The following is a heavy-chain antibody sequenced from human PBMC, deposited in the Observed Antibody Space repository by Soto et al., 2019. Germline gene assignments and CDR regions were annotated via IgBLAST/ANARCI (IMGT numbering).Heavy chain of an antibody. CDR3: AREGLVPAATPWFDY. J-gene: IGHJ4*02. V-gene: IGHV3-30-3*01. CDR2: ISHDGSNK. Sequence: QVQLVESGGGVVQPGRSLRLSCAASGFTFSSYAMHWVRQAPGKGLEWVAVISHDGSNKYYADSVKGRFTISRDNSKNTLYLQMNSLRAEDTAVYYCAREGLVPAATPWFDYWGQGTLVTVSS. CDR1: GFTFSSYA. D-gene: IGHD2-2*02.